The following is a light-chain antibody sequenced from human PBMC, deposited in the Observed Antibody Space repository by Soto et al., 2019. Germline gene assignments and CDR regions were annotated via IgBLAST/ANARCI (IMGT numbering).Light chain of an antibody. Sequence: QSVLPQPPSVSGAPRQRVTISCYGSSSNIGNYAVEWYQQLPGKAPKVLVYYDDLLPPGVSDRFSGSKSGTSASLAISGLQSEDEADYYCAAWDDRLKAVIFGGGTKLTVL. CDR3: AAWDDRLKAVI. J-gene: IGLJ2*01. CDR2: YDD. CDR1: SSNIGNYA. V-gene: IGLV1-36*01.